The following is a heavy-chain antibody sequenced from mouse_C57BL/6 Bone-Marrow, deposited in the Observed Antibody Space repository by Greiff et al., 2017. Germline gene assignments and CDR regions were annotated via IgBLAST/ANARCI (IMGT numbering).Heavy chain of an antibody. CDR2: IDPSDSYT. V-gene: IGHV1-59*01. J-gene: IGHJ2*01. CDR1: GYTFTSYW. D-gene: IGHD2-4*01. Sequence: QVQLKQPGAELVRPGTSVKLSCKASGYTFTSYWMHWVKQRPGQGLEWIGVIDPSDSYTNYHQKFKGKATLTVDTSSSTAYMQLSSLTSEDSAVYYCARGIYYDYDEDFDYWGQGTTLTVSS. CDR3: ARGIYYDYDEDFDY.